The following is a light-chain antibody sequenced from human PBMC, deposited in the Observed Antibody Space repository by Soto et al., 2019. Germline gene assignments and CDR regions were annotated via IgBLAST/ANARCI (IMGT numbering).Light chain of an antibody. CDR1: SSDIDSYNY. V-gene: IGLV2-14*01. CDR3: GSYTSTSKYV. Sequence: QSLLTQPPSVSWSPGQSITISCTEASSDIDSYNYVSWDQQHPRKSPKLMIYDLSNRPSAISNRCSAPKSRNTASLTISRLQAEDEDDYYCGSYTSTSKYVFGTGTQ. J-gene: IGLJ1*01. CDR2: DLS.